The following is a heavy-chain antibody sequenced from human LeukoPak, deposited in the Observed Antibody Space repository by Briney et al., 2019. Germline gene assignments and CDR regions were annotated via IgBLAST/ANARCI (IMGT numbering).Heavy chain of an antibody. D-gene: IGHD2-2*01. J-gene: IGHJ6*02. CDR2: LYSNSIT. CDR1: GFTVNNNY. CDR3: ARALGYCSSTSCYANYYYGMDV. Sequence: GGSLRLSCAASGFTVNNNYMTWVRQAPGKGLEWVSVLYSNSITYYADSVKGRFTISRDSSKNTLYLQMNSLRVEDTAVYYCARALGYCSSTSCYANYYYGMDVWGQGTTVTVSS. V-gene: IGHV3-53*01.